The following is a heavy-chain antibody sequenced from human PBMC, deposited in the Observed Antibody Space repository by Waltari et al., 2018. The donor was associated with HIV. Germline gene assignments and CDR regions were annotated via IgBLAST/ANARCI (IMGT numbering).Heavy chain of an antibody. Sequence: QVQLVQSGAEVKTPGASVKVSCKASGYTFTSYDINWVRQATGQGLEWMGWKNPNSGKTGYAHKCQGRVTTTRNAPITTAYMGLSSLRSGGTAVYFCARGIPAGRYDTLTGQDYWGQGTLVTVSS. V-gene: IGHV1-8*01. J-gene: IGHJ4*02. CDR1: GYTFTSYD. CDR2: KNPNSGKT. D-gene: IGHD3-9*01. CDR3: ARGIPAGRYDTLTGQDY.